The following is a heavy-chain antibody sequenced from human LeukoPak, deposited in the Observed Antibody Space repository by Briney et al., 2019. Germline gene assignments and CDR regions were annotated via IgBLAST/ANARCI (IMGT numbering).Heavy chain of an antibody. CDR1: GDSVSSSSAA. Sequence: SQTLSLTCAISGDSVSSSSAAWNWIRQSPSRGLEWLGRTYYRSKWYNDYAVSVKSRITINPDTSMNQFSLQLNSVTPEDTAVYYCARGYCSGGSCYYYYGMDVWGQGTTVTVSS. V-gene: IGHV6-1*01. CDR3: ARGYCSGGSCYYYYGMDV. J-gene: IGHJ6*02. D-gene: IGHD2-15*01. CDR2: TYYRSKWYN.